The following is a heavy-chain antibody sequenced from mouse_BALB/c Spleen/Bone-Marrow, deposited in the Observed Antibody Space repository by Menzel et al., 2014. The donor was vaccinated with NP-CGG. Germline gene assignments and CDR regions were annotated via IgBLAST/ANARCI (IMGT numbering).Heavy chain of an antibody. V-gene: IGHV14-3*02. CDR1: GFNIKDTY. CDR2: IDPANGNT. CDR3: ARYNYGSSQLAY. D-gene: IGHD1-1*01. J-gene: IGHJ3*01. Sequence: EVQGVESGAELVKPGASVKLSCTASGFNIKDTYMHWVKQRPEQGLEWIGWIDPANGNTKYDPKFQGKATITADTSSNTAYLQLSSLTSEDTAVYYCARYNYGSSQLAYWGQGTLVTVSA.